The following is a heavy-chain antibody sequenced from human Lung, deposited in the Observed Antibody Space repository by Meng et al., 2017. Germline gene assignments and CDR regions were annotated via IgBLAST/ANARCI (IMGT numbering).Heavy chain of an antibody. J-gene: IGHJ4*02. CDR1: GFTFSTHW. CDR3: ARGGVTTDD. D-gene: IGHD4-17*01. Sequence: EVQVGESGGGLVQPVGSLRLSCAASGFTFSTHWMHWVRQAPGKGLEWVSRITGDGSSTIYADSVQGRFTMSRDNAKNTLSLQMNSLRAEDTAVYYCARGGVTTDDWGQGTLVTVSS. CDR2: ITGDGSST. V-gene: IGHV3-74*01.